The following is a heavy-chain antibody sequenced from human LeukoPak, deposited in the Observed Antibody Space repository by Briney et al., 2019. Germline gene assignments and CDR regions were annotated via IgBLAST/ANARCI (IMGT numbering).Heavy chain of an antibody. J-gene: IGHJ4*02. CDR3: ARDQIGYYGSGSRFDY. V-gene: IGHV3-30*04. CDR1: GFTFSSYT. D-gene: IGHD3-10*01. CDR2: ISFDGTNK. Sequence: PGGSLRLPCAASGFTFSSYTMHWVRQAPGKGLEWVAVISFDGTNKYHADSVRGRFTISRDNSRNTLYLQMNSLRAEDTAVYHCARDQIGYYGSGSRFDYWGQGTLVTVSS.